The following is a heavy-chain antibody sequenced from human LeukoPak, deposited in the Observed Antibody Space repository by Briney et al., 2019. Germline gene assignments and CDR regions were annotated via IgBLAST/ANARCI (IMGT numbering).Heavy chain of an antibody. V-gene: IGHV3-53*01. CDR1: GFTVSSNY. CDR2: IYSGGST. J-gene: IGHJ4*02. Sequence: GGSLRLSCAASGFTVSSNYMSWVRQAPGQGLEWVSVIYSGGSTYYADSVKGRFTISRDNSKNTLYLQMNSLRAEDTAVYYCARGRSGYYFDYWGQGTLVTVSS. D-gene: IGHD7-27*01. CDR3: ARGRSGYYFDY.